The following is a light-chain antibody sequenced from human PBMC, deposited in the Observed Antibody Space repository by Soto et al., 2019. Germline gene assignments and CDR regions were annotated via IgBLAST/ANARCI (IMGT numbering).Light chain of an antibody. V-gene: IGKV3-11*01. CDR3: QRRGNWGPMA. CDR2: DAS. J-gene: IGKJ1*01. Sequence: DIVLTQSPATLSLSPGERATLSCRTSLSVGSYLAWYQPKPGQAPRLLIYDASSRASGIPARFSGGGSGTDFTLTISGLEPEDFRIYGCQRRGNWGPMAVGQGTKVEIK. CDR1: LSVGSY.